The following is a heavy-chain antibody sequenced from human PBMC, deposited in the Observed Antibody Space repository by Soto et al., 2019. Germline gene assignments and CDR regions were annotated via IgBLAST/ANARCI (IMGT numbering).Heavy chain of an antibody. CDR2: ISAYNGNT. J-gene: IGHJ5*02. D-gene: IGHD3-10*01. Sequence: QVQLVQSGAEVKKPGASVKVSCKAPGYTFTSYGISWVRQAPGQGLEWMGWISAYNGNTNYAQKLQGRVTMTTDTSTSTAYMELRSLRSDDTAVYYCARVLLWFGELSPNWFDPWGQGTLVTVSS. CDR1: GYTFTSYG. V-gene: IGHV1-18*04. CDR3: ARVLLWFGELSPNWFDP.